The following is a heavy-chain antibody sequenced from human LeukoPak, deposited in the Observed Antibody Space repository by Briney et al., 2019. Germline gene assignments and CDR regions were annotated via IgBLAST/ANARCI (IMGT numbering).Heavy chain of an antibody. CDR1: GDSISGYY. J-gene: IGHJ5*02. D-gene: IGHD6-19*01. Sequence: SETLSLTCTVSGDSISGYYWSWIRQPPGKGLEWIGYIYYSGSTNYNPSLKSRVTISIDTSKNQFSLKLSSVTAADTAVYYCARARSGSGWYWFDPWGQGTLVIVSS. CDR2: IYYSGST. V-gene: IGHV4-59*01. CDR3: ARARSGSGWYWFDP.